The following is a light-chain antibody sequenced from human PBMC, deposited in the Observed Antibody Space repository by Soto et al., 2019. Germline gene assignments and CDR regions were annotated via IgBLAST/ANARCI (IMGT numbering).Light chain of an antibody. CDR3: VLYVGSGIL. Sequence: QAVVTQEPSFSVSPGGTVTLTCGLNSGSVSTSYSPSWYQQTPGQAPRTLIYNTNTRSSGVPDRFSGSILGNKAALTITGAQADDESDYYCVLYVGSGILFGGGTQLTVL. J-gene: IGLJ2*01. CDR2: NTN. CDR1: SGSVSTSYS. V-gene: IGLV8-61*01.